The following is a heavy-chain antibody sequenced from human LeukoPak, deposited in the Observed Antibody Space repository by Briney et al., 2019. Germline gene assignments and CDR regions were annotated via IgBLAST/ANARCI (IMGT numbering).Heavy chain of an antibody. CDR1: GFTFSSYG. J-gene: IGHJ4*02. D-gene: IGHD3-22*01. CDR2: IRYDGSNK. V-gene: IGHV3-30*02. CDR3: AKVTPYSYDSSFDY. Sequence: GGSLRLSCAASGFTFSSYGMHWVRQAPGKGLEWVAFIRYDGSNKYYADSVKGRFTISRDNSRNTLYLQMNSLRAEDTAVYYCAKVTPYSYDSSFDYWGQGTLVTVAS.